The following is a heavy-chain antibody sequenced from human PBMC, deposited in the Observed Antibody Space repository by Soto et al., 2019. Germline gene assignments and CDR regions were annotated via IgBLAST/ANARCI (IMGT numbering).Heavy chain of an antibody. J-gene: IGHJ5*02. V-gene: IGHV4-59*01. CDR2: VFHSGNT. Sequence: QVQLQESGPGLLKPSETLSLTCTVSGGSISSYYWNWLRQPPGKGLEWIGYVFHSGNTNYNPSLKSRVTISVDTSKNQFSLRLTSVTAADTAVYFCARFGRSGGSTTGNWFDPWGQGTLVTVSS. CDR1: GGSISSYY. CDR3: ARFGRSGGSTTGNWFDP. D-gene: IGHD2-15*01.